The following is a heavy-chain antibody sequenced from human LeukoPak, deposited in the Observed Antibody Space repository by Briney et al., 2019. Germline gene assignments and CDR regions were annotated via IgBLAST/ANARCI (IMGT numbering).Heavy chain of an antibody. CDR2: ISGSGDHT. V-gene: IGHV3-23*01. Sequence: GGTLRLSCAASGFTFSNYGMSWVRQAPGKGLEWVSVISGSGDHTYYADSVRGRFTISRDNFKNTLYLQMNSLRTEDTAVYYCANGAAAGTPTIGDYWGQGTLVTVSS. CDR3: ANGAAAGTPTIGDY. J-gene: IGHJ4*02. D-gene: IGHD6-13*01. CDR1: GFTFSNYG.